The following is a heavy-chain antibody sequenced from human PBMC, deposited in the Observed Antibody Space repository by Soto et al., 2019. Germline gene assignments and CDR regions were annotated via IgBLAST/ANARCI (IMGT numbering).Heavy chain of an antibody. CDR2: INPNSGGT. J-gene: IGHJ6*02. Sequence: ASVKVSCKASGYTFTGYYMHWVRQAPGQGLEWMGWINPNSGGTNYAQKFRGRVTMTRDTSISTAYMELSRLRSDDTAVYYCARLRISSSHYYYYYGMDVWGQGTTVTVSS. V-gene: IGHV1-2*02. CDR1: GYTFTGYY. D-gene: IGHD6-6*01. CDR3: ARLRISSSHYYYYYGMDV.